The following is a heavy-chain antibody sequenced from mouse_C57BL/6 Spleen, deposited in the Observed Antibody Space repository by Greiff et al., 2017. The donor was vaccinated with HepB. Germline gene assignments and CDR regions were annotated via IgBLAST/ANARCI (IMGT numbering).Heavy chain of an antibody. J-gene: IGHJ3*01. CDR2: IWGVGST. CDR3: ASDARTGRFAY. V-gene: IGHV2-6*01. CDR1: GFSLTSYG. Sequence: QVQLQQSGPGLVAPSPCLSITCTVSGFSLTSYGVDWVRQSPGKGLEWLGVIWGVGSTNYNSALKSRLSISKDNAKSQVFLKMHSLQTDDTAMYYCASDARTGRFAYWGRGTLVTVSA. D-gene: IGHD3-3*01.